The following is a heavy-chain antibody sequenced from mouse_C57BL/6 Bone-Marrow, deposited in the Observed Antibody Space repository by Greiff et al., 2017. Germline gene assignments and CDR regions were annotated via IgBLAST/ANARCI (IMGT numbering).Heavy chain of an antibody. V-gene: IGHV14-4*01. CDR3: TPRLYSY. J-gene: IGHJ2*01. CDR1: GFNIKDDY. CDR2: IDPETGDT. Sequence: EVQLQQSGAELVRPGASVKLSCTASGFNIKDDYMHWVKQSPEQGLVWIGWIDPETGDTEYASTFPGKATITADTSSNTAYLQLSRLTSADSAVYYWTPRLYSYGGQGTTLTVSS. D-gene: IGHD1-1*01.